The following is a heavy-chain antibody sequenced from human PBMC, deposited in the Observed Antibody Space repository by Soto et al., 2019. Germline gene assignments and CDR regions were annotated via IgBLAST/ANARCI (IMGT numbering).Heavy chain of an antibody. V-gene: IGHV4-30-4*01. CDR2: IYNSGTT. Sequence: QVQLQESGPGLVKPSQTLSLTCTVSGGSINYSPYFWSWIRQTPGKGLEWIGHIYNSGTTYTNPSLNSRAPISGDTSPNQFSLNLKSVTAADTAVYYCARGPSADKVDYWGQGTLVTVSS. CDR3: ARGPSADKVDY. CDR1: GGSINYSPYF. D-gene: IGHD3-3*01. J-gene: IGHJ4*02.